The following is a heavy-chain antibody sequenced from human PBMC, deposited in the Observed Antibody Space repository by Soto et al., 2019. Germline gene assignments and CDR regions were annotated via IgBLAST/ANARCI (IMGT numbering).Heavy chain of an antibody. D-gene: IGHD1-26*01. V-gene: IGHV1-69*13. J-gene: IGHJ6*02. CDR2: IIPIFGTA. Sequence: SVKVSCKASGGTFSSYAISWVRQAPGQGLEWMGGIIPIFGTANYAQKFQGRVTITADESTSTAYMELSSLRSEDTAVYYCARAVYSGAVRPGMDVWGQGTTVTVSS. CDR1: GGTFSSYA. CDR3: ARAVYSGAVRPGMDV.